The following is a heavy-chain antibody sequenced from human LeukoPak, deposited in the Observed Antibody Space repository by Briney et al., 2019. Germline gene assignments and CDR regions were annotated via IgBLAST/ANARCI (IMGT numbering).Heavy chain of an antibody. D-gene: IGHD3-10*01. V-gene: IGHV3-23*01. CDR3: AKDRVDGSGSQFDS. J-gene: IGHJ4*02. CDR1: GFTFSSYA. CDR2: ISGSGGST. Sequence: PGGSLRLSCAASGFTFSSYAMSWVRQATGKGLEWVSAISGSGGSTYYADSVKGRFTISKDNAMDTLFLQMNSPRADDTAVYYCAKDRVDGSGSQFDSWGQGSLVTVSS.